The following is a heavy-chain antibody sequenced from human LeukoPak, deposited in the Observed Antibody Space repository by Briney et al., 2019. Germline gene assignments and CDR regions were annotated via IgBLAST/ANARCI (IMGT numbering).Heavy chain of an antibody. V-gene: IGHV1-46*01. CDR3: ARWTGPRNPLYYYMDV. D-gene: IGHD1-14*01. Sequence: GGSLSLSCAASGFSFSSYGMHWVRQAPGQGLEWMGIINPSGGSTSYAQKFQGRVTMTRDTSTSTVYMELSSLRSEDTAVYYCARWTGPRNPLYYYMDVWGKGTTVTVSS. J-gene: IGHJ6*03. CDR1: GFSFSSYG. CDR2: INPSGGST.